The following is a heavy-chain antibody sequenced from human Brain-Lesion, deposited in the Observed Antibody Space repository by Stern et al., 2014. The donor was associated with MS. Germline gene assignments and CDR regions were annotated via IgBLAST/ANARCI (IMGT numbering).Heavy chain of an antibody. V-gene: IGHV1-24*01. CDR3: ATLSPGAGGNYYRHFDY. Sequence: QVHLVESGAEVQKPGASVKVSCKVSGYTLTELSMHWVRQAPSKGLEWMGGFDPEDGETIYAQKFQGRVTMTEDTSTDTAYMELSSLRSEDTAVYYCATLSPGAGGNYYRHFDYWGQGTLVTVSS. CDR2: FDPEDGET. CDR1: GYTLTELS. D-gene: IGHD1-26*01. J-gene: IGHJ4*02.